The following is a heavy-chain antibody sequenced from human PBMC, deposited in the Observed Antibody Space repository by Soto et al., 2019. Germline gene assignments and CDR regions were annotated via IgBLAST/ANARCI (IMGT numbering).Heavy chain of an antibody. CDR2: IRAYNGNR. CDR1: GYTFSRYG. J-gene: IGHJ6*02. V-gene: IGHV1-18*01. CDR3: ARDLPPMDV. Sequence: QVQLVQSGAEVKKPGASVKVSCKASGYTFSRYGVSWVRQAPGQGLEWMGWIRAYNGNRNYAQKLQGRVTMTTDTSTSTADMELRSLRSDDTAVYYCARDLPPMDVWGQGTTVTVSS.